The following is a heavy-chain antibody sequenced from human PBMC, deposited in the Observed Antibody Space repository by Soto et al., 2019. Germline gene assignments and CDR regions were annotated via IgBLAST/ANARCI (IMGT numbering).Heavy chain of an antibody. CDR2: INAGNGNT. Sequence: ASVTVSCKASGYTFTSYAMHWVRQAPGQRLEWMGWINAGNGNTKYSQKFQGRVTITRDTSASTAYMELSSLRSEDTAVYYCARAYSSGWLGMYYYGMDVWGQGTTVTVSS. J-gene: IGHJ6*02. D-gene: IGHD6-19*01. V-gene: IGHV1-3*01. CDR1: GYTFTSYA. CDR3: ARAYSSGWLGMYYYGMDV.